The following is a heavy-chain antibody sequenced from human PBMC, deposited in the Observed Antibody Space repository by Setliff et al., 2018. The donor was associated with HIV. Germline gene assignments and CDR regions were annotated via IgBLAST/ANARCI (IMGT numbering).Heavy chain of an antibody. CDR1: GYSFTGYY. CDR2: INPNSGGT. Sequence: ASVKVSCKASGYSFTGYYIHWMRQAPGQGPEWLGWINPNSGGTNYAQRFQGRVTMTRDTSISTASMGLRSLRSDDTAFYYCARGGQNALRYFDWLPEGEYFHHWGQGTLVTVSS. CDR3: ARGGQNALRYFDWLPEGEYFHH. V-gene: IGHV1-2*02. J-gene: IGHJ1*01. D-gene: IGHD3-9*01.